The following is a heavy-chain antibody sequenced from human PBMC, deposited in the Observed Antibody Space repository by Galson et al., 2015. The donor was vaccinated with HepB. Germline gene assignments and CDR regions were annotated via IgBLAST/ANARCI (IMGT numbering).Heavy chain of an antibody. Sequence: SLRLSCAASGFTFSSYSMNWVRQAPGKGLEWVSSISSSSSYIYYADSVKGRFTISRDNAKNSLYLQMNSLRAEDTAVYYCARDSSGYYGCFGWYFDLWGRGTLVTVSS. D-gene: IGHD3-22*01. V-gene: IGHV3-21*01. CDR2: ISSSSSYI. CDR1: GFTFSSYS. CDR3: ARDSSGYYGCFGWYFDL. J-gene: IGHJ2*01.